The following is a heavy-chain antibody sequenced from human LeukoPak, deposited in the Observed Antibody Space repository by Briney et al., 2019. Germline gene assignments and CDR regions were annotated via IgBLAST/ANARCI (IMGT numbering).Heavy chain of an antibody. V-gene: IGHV3-21*01. CDR2: ISSSSSYI. J-gene: IGHJ4*02. CDR3: ARCTTGRTFGSLREIKRSREIDY. CDR1: GFTFSSYS. Sequence: MPGGSLRLSCAASGFTFSSYSMNWVRQAPGKGLEWVSSISSSSSYIYYADSVKGRFTISRDNAKNSLYLQMNSLRVEDTAVYYCARCTTGRTFGSLREIKRSREIDYWGQGTLVTVSS. D-gene: IGHD1-1*01.